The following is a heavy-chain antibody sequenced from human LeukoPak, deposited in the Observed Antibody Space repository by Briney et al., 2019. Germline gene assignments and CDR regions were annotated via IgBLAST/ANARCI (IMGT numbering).Heavy chain of an antibody. V-gene: IGHV4-31*03. Sequence: LQTLSLTCTVSGGSISSGAYCWSWIRQRPGKGLEWIGYMYYDGSTYSNPSLKSRLTISVDTSKNQFSLKLSSVTAADTAVYYCARGPYYDFWSGYPYMDVWGKGTTVTVSS. J-gene: IGHJ6*03. CDR2: MYYDGST. CDR1: GGSISSGAYC. CDR3: ARGPYYDFWSGYPYMDV. D-gene: IGHD3-3*01.